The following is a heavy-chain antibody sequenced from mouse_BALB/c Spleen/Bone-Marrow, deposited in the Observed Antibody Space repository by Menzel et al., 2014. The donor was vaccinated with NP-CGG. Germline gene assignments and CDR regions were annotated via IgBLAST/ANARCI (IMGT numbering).Heavy chain of an antibody. CDR3: VRNFPVDY. CDR2: IYPGDGDT. CDR1: GYTFTSYW. Sequence: ESGAELARPGASVKLSCKASGYTFTSYWMQWVKQRPGQGLEWIGAIYPGDGDTGYTQKFKGKATLTADKSSTTAYMQLSSLTSEDSAVYYCVRNFPVDYWGQGTTLTVSS. J-gene: IGHJ2*01. V-gene: IGHV1-87*01.